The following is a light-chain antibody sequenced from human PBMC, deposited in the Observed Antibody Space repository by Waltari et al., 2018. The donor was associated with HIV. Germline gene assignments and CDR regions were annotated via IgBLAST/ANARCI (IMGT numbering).Light chain of an antibody. J-gene: IGLJ1*01. V-gene: IGLV1-36*01. CDR3: AAWDDSLNGYV. CDR1: SSHVGSNG. CDR2: FDE. Sequence: QSVLTQPPSVSEAPRQRVTISCSGSSSHVGSNGVNWYQHLPGKAPKLLISFDELLSSGVSDRFSGSKSGTSASLAISGLQSEDEGDYYCAAWDDSLNGYVFGTGTKVTVL.